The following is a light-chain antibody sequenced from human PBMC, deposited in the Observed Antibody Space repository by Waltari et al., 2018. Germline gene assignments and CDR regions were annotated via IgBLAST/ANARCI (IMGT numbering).Light chain of an antibody. CDR2: GAP. CDR1: RSVNSN. V-gene: IGKV3-15*01. J-gene: IGKJ4*01. CDR3: QQYNNWPLT. Sequence: EVVLTQSPAPLSVSPGERATLSCRTSRSVNSNLAWYQHKPGQAPRLLMYGAPTRPTGIPARFSGSESGTEFTLTITSLQSEDFAVYYCQQYNNWPLTFGGGTKVEI.